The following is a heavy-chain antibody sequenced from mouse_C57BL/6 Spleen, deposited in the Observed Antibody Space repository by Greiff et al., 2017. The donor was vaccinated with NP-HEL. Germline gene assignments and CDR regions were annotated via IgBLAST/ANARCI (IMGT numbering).Heavy chain of an antibody. Sequence: VKLMESGAELVKPGASVKMSCKASGYTFTSYWITWVKQRPGQGLEWIGDIYPGSGSTNYNEKFKSKATLTVDTSSSTAYMQLSSLTSEDSAVYYCARTGLGRGGWFAYWGQGTLVTVSA. CDR3: ARTGLGRGGWFAY. CDR1: GYTFTSYW. V-gene: IGHV1-55*01. CDR2: IYPGSGST. D-gene: IGHD4-1*01. J-gene: IGHJ3*01.